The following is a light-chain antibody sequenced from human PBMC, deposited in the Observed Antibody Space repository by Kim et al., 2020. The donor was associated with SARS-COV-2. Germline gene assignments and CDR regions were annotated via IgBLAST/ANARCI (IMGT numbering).Light chain of an antibody. CDR2: DVS. CDR1: SSDIGAYRY. Sequence: QSALTQPASVSGSPGQSITISCTGTSSDIGAYRYVSWYQQHPGKVPKFIIYDVSERPSGVSVRFSASKSGNTASLTISGLQAEDEADYYCFAYTTSSTWVFGGRTQLTVL. CDR3: FAYTTSSTWV. V-gene: IGLV2-14*01. J-gene: IGLJ3*02.